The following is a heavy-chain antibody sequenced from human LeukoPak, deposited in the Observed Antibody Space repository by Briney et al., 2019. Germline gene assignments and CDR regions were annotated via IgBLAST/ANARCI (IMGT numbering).Heavy chain of an antibody. CDR1: GFTFSSYA. CDR2: ISYDGSNK. J-gene: IGHJ4*02. Sequence: RPGGSLRLSCAASGFTFSSYAMHWVRQAPGKGLEWVAVISYDGSNKYYADSVKGRFTISRDNSKNTLYLQMNSLRAEDTAVYYCAREGWGRRGVSYYFDYWGQGTLVTVSS. V-gene: IGHV3-30*04. D-gene: IGHD3-16*01. CDR3: AREGWGRRGVSYYFDY.